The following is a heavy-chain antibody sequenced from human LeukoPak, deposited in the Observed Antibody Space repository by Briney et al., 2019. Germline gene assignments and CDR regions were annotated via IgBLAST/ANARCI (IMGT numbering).Heavy chain of an antibody. J-gene: IGHJ4*02. V-gene: IGHV4-39*02. Sequence: ASETLSLTCPVSGDSISSGSYYWGWIRQPPGKGLEWIGSIHQSQSTYYNPSLKSRVTISVDTSKNHFSLKVNSVTAADTAVYYCARLAIFSGRKFDYWGQGTLVTVSS. D-gene: IGHD3-3*01. CDR1: GDSISSGSYY. CDR2: IHQSQST. CDR3: ARLAIFSGRKFDY.